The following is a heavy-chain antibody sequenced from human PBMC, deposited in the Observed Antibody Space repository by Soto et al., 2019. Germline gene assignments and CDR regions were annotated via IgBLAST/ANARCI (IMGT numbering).Heavy chain of an antibody. D-gene: IGHD6-6*01. J-gene: IGHJ4*02. CDR2: TSYDENYK. Sequence: QVQLVESGGGVVQPGRSLRLSCAASGFTFSGYAMHWVRQAPGKGLEWVAATSYDENYKYYADSVKGRFTISRDNSKNTLFLQMNSLRTEDTAVYYCARQGGSSGIWYFDYWGLGSLVTVSS. V-gene: IGHV3-30*04. CDR3: ARQGGSSGIWYFDY. CDR1: GFTFSGYA.